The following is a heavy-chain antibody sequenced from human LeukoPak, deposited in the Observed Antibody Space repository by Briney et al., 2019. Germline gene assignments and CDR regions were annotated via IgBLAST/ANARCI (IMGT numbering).Heavy chain of an antibody. Sequence: SLRLSCAASGFTSRSYWMHWVRQAPGKGLEWVAGISYDGSNKYYADSVKGRFTIAGDNSKNILYLQMNSLRADDTAVYYCAKDMHYDSSGYYGLQFDSWGQGTLVTVSS. CDR3: AKDMHYDSSGYYGLQFDS. CDR2: ISYDGSNK. V-gene: IGHV3-30*18. J-gene: IGHJ4*02. CDR1: GFTSRSYW. D-gene: IGHD3-22*01.